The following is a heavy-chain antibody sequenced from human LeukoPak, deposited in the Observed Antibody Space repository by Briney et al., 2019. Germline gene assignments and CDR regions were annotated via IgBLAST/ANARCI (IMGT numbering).Heavy chain of an antibody. Sequence: GGSLRLSCVASGFIFRNYWMSWVRQAPGQGLEWVANINHDGGDKNYVDSVKGRFTISRDNAKSSLYLQMNSLRVEDTAVYYCAITGGPTVTAFDLWGQGILVTVSS. CDR2: INHDGGDK. CDR1: GFIFRNYW. V-gene: IGHV3-7*02. D-gene: IGHD4-17*01. CDR3: AITGGPTVTAFDL. J-gene: IGHJ4*02.